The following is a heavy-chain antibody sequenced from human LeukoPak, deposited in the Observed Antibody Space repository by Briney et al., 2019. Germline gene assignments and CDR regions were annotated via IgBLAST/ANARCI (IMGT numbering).Heavy chain of an antibody. CDR3: ARRDGYNYNY. CDR1: GGSISSSSYC. V-gene: IGHV4-39*01. CDR2: IYYSGST. D-gene: IGHD5-24*01. Sequence: SETLSPTCTVSGGSISSSSYCWGWIRQPPGKGLEWIGSIYYSGSTYYNPSLKSRVTISVDTSKNQFSLKLSSVTAADTAVYYCARRDGYNYNYWGQGTLVTVSS. J-gene: IGHJ4*02.